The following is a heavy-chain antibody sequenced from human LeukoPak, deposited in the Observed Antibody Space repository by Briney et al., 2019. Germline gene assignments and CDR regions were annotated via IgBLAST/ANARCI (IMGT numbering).Heavy chain of an antibody. J-gene: IGHJ5*02. Sequence: GGSLRLSCAASGITFGNNWMHWVRQGPGKGLVWISRINSDGGGTIYADSVKGRFTVSRDNAKNTLYLQMNSLRAEDTAVYYCARDVPHNWFDTWGQGTLVTVSS. CDR3: ARDVPHNWFDT. CDR1: GITFGNNW. CDR2: INSDGGGT. V-gene: IGHV3-74*01.